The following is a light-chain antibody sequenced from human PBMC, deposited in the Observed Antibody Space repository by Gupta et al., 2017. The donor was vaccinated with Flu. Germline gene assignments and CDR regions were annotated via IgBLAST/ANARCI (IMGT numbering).Light chain of an antibody. CDR2: SAW. V-gene: IGKV1-39*01. CDR1: QNIENY. Sequence: IQMTQSPPSLSASVGDRVNITCRASQNIENYVNWFQRKPGGAPKLLIYSAWSLQNGIPSRFRGSGSGTEFTLTVTSLQPEDFATYYCLQIYAAPLTFGQGTQVEV. J-gene: IGKJ1*01. CDR3: LQIYAAPLT.